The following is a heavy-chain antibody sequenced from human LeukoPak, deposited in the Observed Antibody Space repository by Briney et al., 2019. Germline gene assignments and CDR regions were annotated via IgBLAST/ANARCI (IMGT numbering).Heavy chain of an antibody. J-gene: IGHJ4*02. Sequence: GGSLRLSCAASGFTFDDYAMHWVRQAPGKGLEWVSGISWNSGSIGYADSVKGRFTISRDNAKNSLYLQMNSLRAEDTALYYCAKSVYSSGWYYFDYWGQGTLATVSS. CDR3: AKSVYSSGWYYFDY. CDR2: ISWNSGSI. D-gene: IGHD6-19*01. V-gene: IGHV3-9*01. CDR1: GFTFDDYA.